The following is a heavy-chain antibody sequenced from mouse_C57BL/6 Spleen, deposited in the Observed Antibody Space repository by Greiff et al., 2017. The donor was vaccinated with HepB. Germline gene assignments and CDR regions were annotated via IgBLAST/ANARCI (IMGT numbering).Heavy chain of an antibody. CDR3: ARSLNYYGSSYVGY. CDR1: GYTFTSYW. CDR2: IYPGSGST. D-gene: IGHD1-1*01. Sequence: QVQLQQPGAELVRPGSSVKLSCKASGYTFTSYWITWVKQRPGQGLEWIGDIYPGSGSTNYNEKFKSKATLTVDTSSSTAYMQLSSLTSEDSAVYYCARSLNYYGSSYVGYWGQGTTLTVSS. V-gene: IGHV1-55*01. J-gene: IGHJ2*01.